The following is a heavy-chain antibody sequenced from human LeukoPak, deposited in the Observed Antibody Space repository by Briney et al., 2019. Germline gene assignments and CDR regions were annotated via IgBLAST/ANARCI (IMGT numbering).Heavy chain of an antibody. J-gene: IGHJ5*02. V-gene: IGHV4-38-2*02. CDR3: ARARGLSTAGLFGP. Sequence: SETLSLTCTVSGYSISSGSYWGWSRQPPGKGLEWIGITYHSGSTYYNPSLKSRFTISVDKSKNTLSLQMSSVTATDTAVYYCARARGLSTAGLFGPWGQGTLVTVSS. CDR1: GYSISSGSY. CDR2: TYHSGST. D-gene: IGHD3-16*01.